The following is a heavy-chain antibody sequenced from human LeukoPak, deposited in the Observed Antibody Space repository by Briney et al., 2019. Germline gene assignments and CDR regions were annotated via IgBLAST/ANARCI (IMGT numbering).Heavy chain of an antibody. CDR2: ISSSSSYI. CDR3: ASAWDGSESFGDY. D-gene: IGHD3-10*01. J-gene: IGHJ4*02. V-gene: IGHV3-21*01. Sequence: GGSLRLSCAASGFTFSSYSMNWVRQAPGKGLEWVSSISSSSSYIYYADSVKGRFTISRDSAKNSLYLQMNSLRAEDTAVYYCASAWDGSESFGDYWGQGTLVTVSS. CDR1: GFTFSSYS.